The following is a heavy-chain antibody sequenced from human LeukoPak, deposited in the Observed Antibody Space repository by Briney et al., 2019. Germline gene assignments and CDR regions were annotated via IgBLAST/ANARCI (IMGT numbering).Heavy chain of an antibody. CDR3: AQGIQSVPPVASDY. CDR2: ISGSGGST. Sequence: GGSLRLSCAAAGFTSASDAMRWVRQAPGKGLEWVSAISGSGGSTYYADSVKGRFTISRDNSKNTLYLQMNSLRAEDTAVYYCAQGIQSVPPVASDYWGQGTLVTVSS. CDR1: GFTSASDA. J-gene: IGHJ4*02. V-gene: IGHV3-23*01. D-gene: IGHD6-19*01.